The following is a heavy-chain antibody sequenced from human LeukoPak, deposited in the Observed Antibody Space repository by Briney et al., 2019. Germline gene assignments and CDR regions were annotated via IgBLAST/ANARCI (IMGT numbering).Heavy chain of an antibody. J-gene: IGHJ5*02. CDR2: IYYSGST. Sequence: PSETLSLTCTVSGGSISSSSYYWGWIHQPPGKGLEWIGSIYYSGSTYYNPSLKSRVTISVDTSKNQFSLKLSSVTAADTAVYYCARPVRGSGSRIGFDPWGQGTLVTVSS. CDR1: GGSISSSSYY. CDR3: ARPVRGSGSRIGFDP. V-gene: IGHV4-39*01. D-gene: IGHD3-10*01.